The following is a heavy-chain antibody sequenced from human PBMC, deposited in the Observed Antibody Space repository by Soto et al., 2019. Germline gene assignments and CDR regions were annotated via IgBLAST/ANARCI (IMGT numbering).Heavy chain of an antibody. J-gene: IGHJ5*02. CDR1: GYTFTSYY. CDR3: ARGREIMVRGVISRWFDP. CDR2: INPSGGST. Sequence: ASVKVSCKASGYTFTSYYMHWVRQAPGQGLEWMGIINPSGGSTSYAQKFQGRVTMTRDTSTSTVYMELNSLRAEDTAVYYCARGREIMVRGVISRWFDPWGQGTLVTVSS. V-gene: IGHV1-46*01. D-gene: IGHD3-10*01.